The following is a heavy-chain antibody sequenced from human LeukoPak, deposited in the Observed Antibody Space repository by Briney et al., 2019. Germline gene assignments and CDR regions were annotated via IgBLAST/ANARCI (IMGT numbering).Heavy chain of an antibody. CDR2: ISASTSYI. CDR1: GFTFSSYT. J-gene: IGHJ6*04. V-gene: IGHV3-21*01. D-gene: IGHD3-10*02. Sequence: GRSLRLSCAASGFTFSSYTLNWVRQAPGKGLEWVSSISASTSYIYYADSVKGRFTISRDNAKNSLYLQMNSLRAEDTAVYYCAELGITMIGGVWGKGTTVTISS. CDR3: AELGITMIGGV.